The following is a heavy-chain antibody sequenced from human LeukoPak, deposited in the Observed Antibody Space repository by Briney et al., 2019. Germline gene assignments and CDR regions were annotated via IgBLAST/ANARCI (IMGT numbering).Heavy chain of an antibody. D-gene: IGHD3-16*02. J-gene: IGHJ4*02. CDR3: ARHSYDHVWGSYRYSGTSGYFDY. Sequence: KPSETLSLTCAVYGGSFSGYYWSWIRQPPGKGLEWIGEINHSGSTNYNPSLKSRVTISVDTSKNQFSLKLSSVTAADTAVYYCARHSYDHVWGSYRYSGTSGYFDYWGQGTLVTVSS. CDR2: INHSGST. V-gene: IGHV4-34*01. CDR1: GGSFSGYY.